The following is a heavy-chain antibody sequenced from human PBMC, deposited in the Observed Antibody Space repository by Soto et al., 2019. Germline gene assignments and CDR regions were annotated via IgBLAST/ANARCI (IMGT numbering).Heavy chain of an antibody. CDR1: GGSISSSNW. J-gene: IGHJ4*02. V-gene: IGHV4-4*02. CDR2: IYHSRST. CDR3: ASLGIAAAGTSRDY. D-gene: IGHD6-13*01. Sequence: QVQLQESGPGLVKPSGTLSLTCAVSGGSISSSNWWSWVRQPPGKGLQWIGEIYHSRSTNYNPSLKSRVTISVHKSENQCSLELGSVTAADTAVYYCASLGIAAAGTSRDYWGQGTLVTVSS.